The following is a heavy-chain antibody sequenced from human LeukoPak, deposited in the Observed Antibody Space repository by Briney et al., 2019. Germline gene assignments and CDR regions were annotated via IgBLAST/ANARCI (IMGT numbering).Heavy chain of an antibody. CDR2: INHSGST. D-gene: IGHD2-15*01. J-gene: IGHJ4*02. CDR1: GGSFSGYY. Sequence: SSETLSLTCAVYGGSFSGYYWSWIRQPPGKGLEWIGEINHSGSTNYNPSLKSRVTISVDTSKNQFSLKLSSVTAADTAVYYCARGRGTLLYCSGGNCYPKTRAYYFDYWGQGTLVTVSS. CDR3: ARGRGTLLYCSGGNCYPKTRAYYFDY. V-gene: IGHV4-34*01.